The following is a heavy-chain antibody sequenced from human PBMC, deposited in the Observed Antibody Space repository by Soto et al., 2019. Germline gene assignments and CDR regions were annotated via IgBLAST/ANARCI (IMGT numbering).Heavy chain of an antibody. V-gene: IGHV1-69*02. J-gene: IGHJ6*03. Sequence: QVQLVQSGAEVKKPGSSVKVSCKASGGTFSSYTISWVRQAPGQGLEWMGRIIPILGIANYAQKFQGRVTITADKSTSTAHMELSSLRSEDTAVYYCAVGGYCSSTSCYTELYYYYYMDVWGKGTTVTVSS. CDR1: GGTFSSYT. CDR3: AVGGYCSSTSCYTELYYYYYMDV. CDR2: IIPILGIA. D-gene: IGHD2-2*02.